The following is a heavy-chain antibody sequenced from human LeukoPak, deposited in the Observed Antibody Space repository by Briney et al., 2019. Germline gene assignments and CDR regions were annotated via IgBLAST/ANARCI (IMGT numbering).Heavy chain of an antibody. V-gene: IGHV3-74*01. CDR1: GFIFSNYW. J-gene: IGHJ5*02. CDR2: INSDGSST. Sequence: GGSLRLSCAASGFIFSNYWMHWVRQAPGKGLVWVSRINSDGSSTSYADSVKGRFTISRDNAKNTVYLQMNSLRAEDTAVYYCVKDWESKSTGWLTRNWFDPWGQGTLVTVSS. D-gene: IGHD6-19*01. CDR3: VKDWESKSTGWLTRNWFDP.